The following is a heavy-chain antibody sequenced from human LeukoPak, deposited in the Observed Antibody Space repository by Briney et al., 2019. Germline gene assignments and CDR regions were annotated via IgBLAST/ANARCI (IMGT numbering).Heavy chain of an antibody. Sequence: SGPTLVKPTQTLTLTCTFSGFSLSTRGVGVGWIRQPPGKALEWLALIYWDDDKRYSPSLKSRLTITKDTSKNQVVLTMTNMDPVDTATYYCAHRQTYDSSGYYQYYFDYWGQGTLVTVSS. CDR1: GFSLSTRGVG. CDR2: IYWDDDK. D-gene: IGHD3-22*01. J-gene: IGHJ4*02. CDR3: AHRQTYDSSGYYQYYFDY. V-gene: IGHV2-5*02.